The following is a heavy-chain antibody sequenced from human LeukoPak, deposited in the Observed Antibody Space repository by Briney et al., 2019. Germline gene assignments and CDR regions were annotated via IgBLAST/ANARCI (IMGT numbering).Heavy chain of an antibody. CDR1: GYTFTSYY. V-gene: IGHV1-46*01. CDR3: ARGTQLWNRGDYYYGMDV. J-gene: IGHJ6*02. D-gene: IGHD5-18*01. CDR2: INPSGGST. Sequence: ASVKVSCKASGYTFTSYYMHWVRQAPGQGLEWMGIINPSGGSTSYAQKFQGRVTMTRDTSTSTVYMELSSLRSEDTAVYYRARGTQLWNRGDYYYGMDVWGQGTTVTVSS.